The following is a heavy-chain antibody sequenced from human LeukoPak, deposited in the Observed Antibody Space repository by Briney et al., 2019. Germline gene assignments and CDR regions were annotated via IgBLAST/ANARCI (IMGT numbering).Heavy chain of an antibody. CDR2: IIPLFGAA. J-gene: IGHJ4*02. D-gene: IGHD5-12*01. V-gene: IGHV1-69*06. CDR1: GGTFSDYA. Sequence: SVKVSCKASGGTFSDYAISWVRQAPGQGLEWMGGIIPLFGAANFAQKFQGRVTFTADKTTSTAYMELSSLRSEDTAVYYCASRSPYNGYDLYDYWGQGTLVTVSS. CDR3: ASRSPYNGYDLYDY.